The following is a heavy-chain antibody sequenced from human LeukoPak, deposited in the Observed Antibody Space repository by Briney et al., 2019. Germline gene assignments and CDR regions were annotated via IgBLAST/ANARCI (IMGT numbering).Heavy chain of an antibody. CDR2: IYYSGST. Sequence: PSETLSLTCTVSGGSISSSSYYWGWIRQPPGKGLEWIGNIYYSGSTYYNPSLKSRVTISVDTSKNQFSLKLSSVTAADTAVYYCARDLYVDYSWGQGTLVTVSS. V-gene: IGHV4-39*07. D-gene: IGHD2-2*02. CDR3: ARDLYVDYS. CDR1: GGSISSSSYY. J-gene: IGHJ4*02.